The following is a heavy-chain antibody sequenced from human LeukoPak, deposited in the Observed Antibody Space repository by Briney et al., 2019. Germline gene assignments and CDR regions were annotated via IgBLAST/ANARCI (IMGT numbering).Heavy chain of an antibody. D-gene: IGHD6-13*01. J-gene: IGHJ4*02. V-gene: IGHV4-38-2*02. CDR1: GYSISSGYY. CDR2: IYHSGST. CDR3: ARDGDSSSWTHFDY. Sequence: SETLSLTCTVSGYSISSGYYWGWIRQPPGKGLEWIGSIYHSGSTYYNPSLKSRVTISVDTSKNQFSLKLSSVTAADTAMYYCARDGDSSSWTHFDYWGQGTLVTVSS.